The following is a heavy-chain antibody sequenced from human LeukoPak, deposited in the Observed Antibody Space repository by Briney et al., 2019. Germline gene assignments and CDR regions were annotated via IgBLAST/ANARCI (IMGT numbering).Heavy chain of an antibody. CDR3: ARGRGSGRPFDY. CDR2: IWYDASNK. Sequence: GGSLTLSCAASGFTFSSFGMHWVRQAPGKGLEWVAVIWYDASNKYYVDSVKGRFTISRDNSKNTLYLQMNSLRAEDTAVYYCARGRGSGRPFDYWGQGTLVTVSS. D-gene: IGHD6-19*01. V-gene: IGHV3-33*01. CDR1: GFTFSSFG. J-gene: IGHJ4*02.